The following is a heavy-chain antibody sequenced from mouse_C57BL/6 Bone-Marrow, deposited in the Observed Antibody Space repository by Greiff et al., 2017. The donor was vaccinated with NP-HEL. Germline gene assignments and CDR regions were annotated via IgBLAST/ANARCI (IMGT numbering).Heavy chain of an antibody. J-gene: IGHJ4*01. Sequence: VKLQQSGPGLVQPSQSLSITCTVSGFSLTSYGVHWVRQSPGKGLEWLGVIWRGGSTDYNAAFMSRLSITKDNSKSQVFFKMNSLQADDTAIYYCAKKGGSFYAMDYWGQGTSVTVSS. CDR3: AKKGGSFYAMDY. CDR1: GFSLTSYG. D-gene: IGHD1-1*02. V-gene: IGHV2-5*01. CDR2: IWRGGST.